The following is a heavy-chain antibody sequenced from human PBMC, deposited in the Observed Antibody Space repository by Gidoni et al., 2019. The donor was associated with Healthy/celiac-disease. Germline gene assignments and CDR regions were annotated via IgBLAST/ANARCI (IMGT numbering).Heavy chain of an antibody. CDR1: GGTFSSYA. CDR3: AREGYGMDV. CDR2: IIPILCTA. V-gene: IGHV1-69*06. Sequence: QVQLVQAGAEVKKPGSSVKFCCTASGGTFSSYAISWVRQAPGQEREWMGGIIPILCTANYAQKFKGRVTITADKSTSTAYMELSSRRSEDTAVYYCAREGYGMDVWGHGTTVTVSS. J-gene: IGHJ6*02.